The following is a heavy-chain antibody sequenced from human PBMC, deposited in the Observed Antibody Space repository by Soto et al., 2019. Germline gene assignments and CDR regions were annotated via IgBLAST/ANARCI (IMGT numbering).Heavy chain of an antibody. J-gene: IGHJ4*02. Sequence: XSVKVSCQASGYTFTIYYMHWVRQAPGQGLEWMGIINPSGGSTSYAQMFQGRVTMTRDTSTSTVYMELSSLRSEDTAIYYCARSRDRFDYWGQGTLVTVSS. CDR3: ARSRDRFDY. CDR2: INPSGGST. V-gene: IGHV1-46*01. CDR1: GYTFTIYY.